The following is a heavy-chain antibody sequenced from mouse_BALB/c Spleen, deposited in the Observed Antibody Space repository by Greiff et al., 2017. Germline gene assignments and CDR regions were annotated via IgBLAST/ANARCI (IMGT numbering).Heavy chain of an antibody. V-gene: IGHV1-54*01. CDR1: GYAFTNYL. CDR3: ATMKGDYFDY. CDR2: INPGSGYT. J-gene: IGHJ2*01. Sequence: QVQLQQSGAELVRPGTSVKVSCKASGYAFTNYLIEWVKQRPGQGLEWIGVINPGSGYTNYNEKFKGKATLTADTSSSTAYMQLSSLTSEDSAVYFCATMKGDYFDYWGQGTTLTVSS.